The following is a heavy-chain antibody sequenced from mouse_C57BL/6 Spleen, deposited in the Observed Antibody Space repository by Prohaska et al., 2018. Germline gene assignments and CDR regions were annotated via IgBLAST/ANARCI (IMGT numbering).Heavy chain of an antibody. CDR2: ISDGGSYT. Sequence: EVQLVESGGGLVKPGGSLKLSCAASGFTFSSYAMSWVRQTPEKRLEWVATISDGGSYTYYPDNVKGRFTISRDNAKNNLYLQMSHLKSEDTAMYYCARDLPAYYSNYLYAMDYWGQGTSVTVSS. CDR1: GFTFSSYA. V-gene: IGHV5-4*01. D-gene: IGHD2-5*01. CDR3: ARDLPAYYSNYLYAMDY. J-gene: IGHJ4*01.